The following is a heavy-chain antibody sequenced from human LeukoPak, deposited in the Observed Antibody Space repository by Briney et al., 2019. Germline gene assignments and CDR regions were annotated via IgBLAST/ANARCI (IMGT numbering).Heavy chain of an antibody. CDR1: GGSISSGGYY. J-gene: IGHJ6*02. V-gene: IGHV4-31*03. CDR2: IYYSGST. CDR3: AREFSGSDHVRGYYGMDV. D-gene: IGHD1-26*01. Sequence: SETLSLTCTVSGGSISSGGYYWSWIRQHPGKGLEWIGYIYYSGSTYYNPSLKSRVTTSVDTSKNQFSLKLSSVTAADTAVYYCAREFSGSDHVRGYYGMDVWGQGTTVTVSS.